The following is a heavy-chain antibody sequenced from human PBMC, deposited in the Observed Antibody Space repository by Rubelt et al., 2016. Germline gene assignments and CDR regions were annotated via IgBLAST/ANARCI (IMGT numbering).Heavy chain of an antibody. CDR3: VRALYCSGGSGRPGHDYYGMGV. CDR2: ISYDGSNK. J-gene: IGHJ6*02. D-gene: IGHD2-15*01. V-gene: IGHV3-30*03. CDR1: GSTFSNYG. Sequence: QVQLVESGGGVVQPGRSLRLSCAASGSTFSNYGMHWVRQAPGKGLEWVAVISYDGSNKYYADSVKGSFIFFIDNSKNTPVLQISSLRREDRSTYYCVRALYCSGGSGRPGHDYYGMGVWGQGTTVTISS.